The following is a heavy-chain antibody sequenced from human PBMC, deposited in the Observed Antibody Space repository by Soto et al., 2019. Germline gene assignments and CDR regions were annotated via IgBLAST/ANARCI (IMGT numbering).Heavy chain of an antibody. V-gene: IGHV3-33*01. J-gene: IGHJ4*02. D-gene: IGHD6-13*01. CDR2: IWFDGATK. Sequence: QVQLVESGGGVVQPGRSLRLSCAASGFTFSDYVMHWVRQAPGKGLEWVASIWFDGATKYYADSVKGRFTISRDNSKKTVYLQMNSLRAEDSALYHCGRGGFSTNWRFDYWGQGTLVAVSS. CDR3: GRGGFSTNWRFDY. CDR1: GFTFSDYV.